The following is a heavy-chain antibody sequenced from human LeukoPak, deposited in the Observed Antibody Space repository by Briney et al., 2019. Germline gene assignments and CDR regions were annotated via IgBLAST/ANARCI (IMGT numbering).Heavy chain of an antibody. Sequence: PSETLSLTCTVSGGSISSYYWSWIRQPAGKGLEWIGRIYTSGSTNYNPSLKSRVTMSVDTSKNQFSLKVSSMTAADTAVYYCARGDWKYGDFDRWGQGTLVTVSS. CDR3: ARGDWKYGDFDR. V-gene: IGHV4-4*07. CDR2: IYTSGST. D-gene: IGHD1-7*01. J-gene: IGHJ4*02. CDR1: GGSISSYY.